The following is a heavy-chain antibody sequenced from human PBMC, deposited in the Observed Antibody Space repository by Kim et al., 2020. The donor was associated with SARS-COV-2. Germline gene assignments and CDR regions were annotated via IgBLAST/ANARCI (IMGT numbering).Heavy chain of an antibody. V-gene: IGHV3-33*01. D-gene: IGHD3-16*01. Sequence: GGSLRLSCAASGFTFSSYGMHWVRQAPGKGLEWVAVIWGDGSNKIYADSVKGRFTISRDNSKNTLDLQMNSLRAEDTAVYYCATDAGGAAFDYWGQGTLVTVSS. CDR2: IWGDGSNK. CDR3: ATDAGGAAFDY. J-gene: IGHJ4*02. CDR1: GFTFSSYG.